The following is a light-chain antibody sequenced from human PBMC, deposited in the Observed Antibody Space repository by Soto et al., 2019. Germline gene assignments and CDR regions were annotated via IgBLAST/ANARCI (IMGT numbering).Light chain of an antibody. CDR1: QSVSSNT. Sequence: EIVLTQSPGTLSLSPGERATLSCRASQSVSSNTLAWYQQRPGQAPRVVIYGASTRATGIPERFSGSGSGTVFSIAISRLEAEDCAVYYWRQYGRSPFTFVAGTKVDI. CDR3: RQYGRSPFT. CDR2: GAS. V-gene: IGKV3-20*01. J-gene: IGKJ3*01.